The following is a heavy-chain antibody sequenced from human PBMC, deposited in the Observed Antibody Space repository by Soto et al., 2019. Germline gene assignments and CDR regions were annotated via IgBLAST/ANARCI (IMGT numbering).Heavy chain of an antibody. CDR3: ARVGYYYDSSGPLAPQYFQH. Sequence: GGSLRLSCTASGFPFSSYSMNWVRQAPGKGLEWVAVISYDGSNKYYADSVKGRFTISRDNSKNTLYLQMNSLRAEDTAVYYCARVGYYYDSSGPLAPQYFQHWGQGTLVTVSS. J-gene: IGHJ1*01. V-gene: IGHV3-30*03. D-gene: IGHD3-22*01. CDR2: ISYDGSNK. CDR1: GFPFSSYS.